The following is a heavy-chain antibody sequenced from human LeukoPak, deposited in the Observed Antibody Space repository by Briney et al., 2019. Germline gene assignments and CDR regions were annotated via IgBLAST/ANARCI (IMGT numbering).Heavy chain of an antibody. J-gene: IGHJ6*02. CDR2: ISGSGGGT. V-gene: IGHV3-23*01. Sequence: GGSLRLSCAASGFTFSSYAMSWVRQAPGKGLEWVSAISGSGGGTYYADSVKGRFTISRDNSKNTLYLQMNSLRAEDTAVYYCAKDKAYYDFWSGYFYGMDVWGQGTTVTVSS. CDR3: AKDKAYYDFWSGYFYGMDV. D-gene: IGHD3-3*01. CDR1: GFTFSSYA.